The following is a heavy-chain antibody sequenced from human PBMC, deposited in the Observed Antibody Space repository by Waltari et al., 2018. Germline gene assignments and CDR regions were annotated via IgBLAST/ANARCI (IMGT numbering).Heavy chain of an antibody. V-gene: IGHV3-23*01. CDR1: GFIFSSFA. CDR2: ISISGDST. CDR3: AKGEGPFDY. J-gene: IGHJ4*02. D-gene: IGHD1-26*01. Sequence: EVLLLESGGGLVQPGGSLSLSCEDSGFIFSSFAMSWVRQAPGKGLEWVTAISISGDSTYYIESVKGRFTISRDNSKSKLYLQVNSLTAEDTAVYFCAKGEGPFDYWGQGTLVTVSS.